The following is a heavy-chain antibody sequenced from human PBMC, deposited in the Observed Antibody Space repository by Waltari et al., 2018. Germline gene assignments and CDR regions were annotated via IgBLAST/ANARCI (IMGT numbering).Heavy chain of an antibody. Sequence: QVQLQESGPGLVKPSETLSLTCTVSGGSISSYYWSWIRQPPGKGLEWIGYSYYSGSTNYNPSLKGRVTISVDSSKNQFSLRRSSVTAADTAVYYCAREGTYCGGDCYSAGYMDVWGKGTTVTISS. V-gene: IGHV4-59*01. CDR3: AREGTYCGGDCYSAGYMDV. CDR1: GGSISSYY. J-gene: IGHJ6*03. CDR2: SYYSGST. D-gene: IGHD2-21*01.